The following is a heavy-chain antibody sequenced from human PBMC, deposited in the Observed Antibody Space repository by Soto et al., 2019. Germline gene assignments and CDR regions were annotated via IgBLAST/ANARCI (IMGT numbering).Heavy chain of an antibody. CDR3: ARESSTSSYFDY. CDR2: ISSSSSYI. Sequence: EVQLVESGGGLVKPGGSLRLSCAASGFTFSSYSMNWVRQAPGKGLEWVSSISSSSSYICYADSVKGRFTISRDNAKNSLYLQMNSLRAEDTAVYYCARESSTSSYFDYWGQGTLVTVSS. D-gene: IGHD2-2*01. V-gene: IGHV3-21*01. J-gene: IGHJ4*02. CDR1: GFTFSSYS.